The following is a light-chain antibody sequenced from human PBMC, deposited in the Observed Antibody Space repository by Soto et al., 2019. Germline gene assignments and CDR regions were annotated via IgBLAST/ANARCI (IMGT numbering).Light chain of an antibody. CDR3: QSYDSSLSGYV. J-gene: IGLJ1*01. V-gene: IGLV1-40*01. CDR2: GNS. Sequence: QSVLTQPPSVSGAPGQRVTISCTGSSSNIGAGYDVHWYQQLPGPAPKLLTYGNSNRPSGVPDRFSGSKSGTSGSLAITGLQAEDEADYYCQSYDSSLSGYVFGTGTKVTVL. CDR1: SSNIGAGYD.